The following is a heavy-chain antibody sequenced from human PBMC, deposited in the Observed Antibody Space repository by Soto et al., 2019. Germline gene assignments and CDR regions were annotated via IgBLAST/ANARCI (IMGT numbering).Heavy chain of an antibody. CDR1: GDSMTKNYRSWSMTNYSY. D-gene: IGHD3-10*01. J-gene: IGHJ4*02. Sequence: SETLSLTCTVSGDSMTKNYRSWSMTNYSYWSWIRQTKGKGLEWIGYVESSGRTEYKPSHASQFTLSLYSSQNQFSLTLGSVTAADRALYFCARGVYGPYLDCWGQGIPFTVS. V-gene: IGHV4-61*08. CDR3: ARGVYGPYLDC. CDR2: VESSGRT.